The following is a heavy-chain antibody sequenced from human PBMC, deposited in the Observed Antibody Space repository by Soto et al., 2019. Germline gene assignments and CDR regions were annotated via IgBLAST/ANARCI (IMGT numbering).Heavy chain of an antibody. V-gene: IGHV4-59*08. D-gene: IGHD2-21*01. Sequence: QVQLQESGPGLVKPSETLSLTCTVSGGSISSYYWSWIRQPPGKGLEWIGYIYYSGSTNYNPSLKSRVTISVDTSKNQFSLKLSSVTAADTAVYYCARSILGHEYFQHWGQGTLVTVSS. CDR1: GGSISSYY. J-gene: IGHJ1*01. CDR2: IYYSGST. CDR3: ARSILGHEYFQH.